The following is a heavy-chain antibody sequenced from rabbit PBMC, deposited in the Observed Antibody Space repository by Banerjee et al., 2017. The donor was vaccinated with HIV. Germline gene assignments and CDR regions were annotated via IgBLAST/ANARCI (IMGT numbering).Heavy chain of an antibody. CDR1: GFSLSSSYN. D-gene: IGHD6-1*01. J-gene: IGHJ4*01. CDR3: ARGTYGYAGYAPNL. V-gene: IGHV1S40*01. CDR2: INTGSGST. Sequence: QSLEESGGDLVKPGASLTLTCTASGFSLSSSYNMCWVRQAPGKGLEWIGCINTGSGSTWYASWAKGRFTISKTSSTTVTLQMTSLTAADTATYFCARGTYGYAGYAPNLWGQGTLVTVS.